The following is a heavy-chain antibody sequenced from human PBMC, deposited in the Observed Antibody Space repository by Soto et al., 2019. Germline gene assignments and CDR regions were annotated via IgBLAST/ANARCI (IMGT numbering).Heavy chain of an antibody. CDR1: GGSFGGTNDY. D-gene: IGHD3-16*01. CDR3: ARRNHYAWESPT. J-gene: IGHJ3*01. CDR2: MYYGAIT. V-gene: IGHV4-39*01. Sequence: SETLSLTCTVSGGSFGGTNDYWVWIRQPPGKGLEWIGSMYYGAITYYSSSLKSRVTISAETSENQFSLELRSVTAADTAVYYCARRNHYAWESPTWGQGTMVTVSS.